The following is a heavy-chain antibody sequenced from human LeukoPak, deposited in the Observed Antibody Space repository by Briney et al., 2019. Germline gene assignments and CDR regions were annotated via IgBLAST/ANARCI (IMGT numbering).Heavy chain of an antibody. CDR2: IYFSGYT. D-gene: IGHD7-27*01. Sequence: SETLSLTCTVSGGSISSHYWSWIRQPPGKGLEWIGYIYFSGYTNYNPSLKSRVTISVDTSKNQFSLKLSSVTAADTAVYYCARERLGILDYWGQGTLVTVSS. V-gene: IGHV4-59*11. CDR1: GGSISSHY. J-gene: IGHJ4*02. CDR3: ARERLGILDY.